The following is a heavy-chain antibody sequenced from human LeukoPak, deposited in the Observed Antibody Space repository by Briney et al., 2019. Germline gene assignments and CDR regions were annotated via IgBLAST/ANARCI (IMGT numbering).Heavy chain of an antibody. J-gene: IGHJ6*03. CDR2: ISSSGSTI. D-gene: IGHD3-10*01. Sequence: GGSLRLSCAASGFTFSSYEMNWVRQAPGKGLEWVSYISSSGSTIYYADSVKGRFTISRDNAKNSLYLQMNSLRAEDTAVYYCARDRGLLWFGELLSYMDVWGKGTTVTISS. V-gene: IGHV3-48*03. CDR1: GFTFSSYE. CDR3: ARDRGLLWFGELLSYMDV.